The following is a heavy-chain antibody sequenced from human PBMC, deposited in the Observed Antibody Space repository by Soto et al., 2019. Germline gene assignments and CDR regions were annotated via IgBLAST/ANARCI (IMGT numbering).Heavy chain of an antibody. Sequence: QVQLVQSGAEVKKPGSSVKVSCKASGGTFSSYAISWVRQAPGQGLEWMGGIIPIFGTANYAQKFQGRVTITADEYTSTAYMELSSLRSEDTAVYYCARGGADYGELEVEYYGMDFRGQGNTVTVS. V-gene: IGHV1-69*01. CDR3: ARGGADYGELEVEYYGMDF. J-gene: IGHJ6*02. D-gene: IGHD4-17*01. CDR1: GGTFSSYA. CDR2: IIPIFGTA.